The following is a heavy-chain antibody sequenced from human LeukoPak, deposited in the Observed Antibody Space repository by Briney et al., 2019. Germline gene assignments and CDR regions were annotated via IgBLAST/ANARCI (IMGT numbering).Heavy chain of an antibody. Sequence: QPGGSLRLSCATSGFTLTTYWMHWVRQAPGKGLVWVSRLKSDGSSTSYADSVKGRFTISRDNAKNTLYLQMNSLRAEDTAVYYCAREGGIAALWYYYMDVWGKGTTVTVSS. CDR3: AREGGIAALWYYYMDV. D-gene: IGHD6-13*01. CDR2: LKSDGSST. J-gene: IGHJ6*03. CDR1: GFTLTTYW. V-gene: IGHV3-74*01.